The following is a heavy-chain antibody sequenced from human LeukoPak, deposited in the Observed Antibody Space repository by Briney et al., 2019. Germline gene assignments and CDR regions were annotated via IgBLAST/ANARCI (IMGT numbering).Heavy chain of an antibody. J-gene: IGHJ3*02. CDR1: GGSFSGYY. CDR3: ASCRDGYNDAFDI. V-gene: IGHV4-4*09. D-gene: IGHD5-24*01. Sequence: SETLSLTCAVYGGSFSGYYWSWIRQPPGKGLEWIGYIYTSGSTNYNPSLKSRVTISVDTSKNQFSLKLSSVTAADTAVYYCASCRDGYNDAFDIWGQGTMVTVSS. CDR2: IYTSGST.